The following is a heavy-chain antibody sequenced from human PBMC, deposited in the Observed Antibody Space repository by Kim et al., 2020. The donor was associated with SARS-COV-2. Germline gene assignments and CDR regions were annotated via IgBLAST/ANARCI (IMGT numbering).Heavy chain of an antibody. V-gene: IGHV3-21*05. Sequence: GGSLRLSCAASGITFSYYAMNWVRQAPGKGLEWVAYISSGSDYIYYAASLKGRFTVSRDNAKKILFLQMNSLRDEDTAVYYCARELENSSSRGGLWGQGTLVTVSS. CDR3: ARELENSSSRGGL. J-gene: IGHJ4*02. D-gene: IGHD6-6*01. CDR2: ISSGSDYI. CDR1: GITFSYYA.